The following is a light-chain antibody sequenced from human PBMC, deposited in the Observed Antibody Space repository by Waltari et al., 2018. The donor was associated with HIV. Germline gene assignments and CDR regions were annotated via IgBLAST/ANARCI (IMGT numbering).Light chain of an antibody. J-gene: IGLJ2*01. CDR1: SSDVGAYNY. V-gene: IGLV2-14*01. CDR3: SSFGRGNTVL. Sequence: QSALTQPASVSGSPGQSITISCTGTSSDVGAYNYVSWYQQYPGKAPKVMMYEVNNRPSGVSDRVSGSKSGNTASLTISGLQVEDEAVYFCSSFGRGNTVLVGGGTKVTVL. CDR2: EVN.